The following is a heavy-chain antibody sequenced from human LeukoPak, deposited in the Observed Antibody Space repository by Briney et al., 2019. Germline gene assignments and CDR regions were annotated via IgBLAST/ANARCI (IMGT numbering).Heavy chain of an antibody. CDR3: ARDPLRYLRVGHYDY. D-gene: IGHD3-9*01. V-gene: IGHV3-21*01. Sequence: PGGSLRLSSAASGFTFSNSAMNWVRQGPGKGLEWVSSIDYDSSHIYYAASVRGRFTISRDNARNSVYLQMNSLRVEDTAVYYCARDPLRYLRVGHYDYWGQGTLVAVSS. J-gene: IGHJ4*02. CDR2: IDYDSSHI. CDR1: GFTFSNSA.